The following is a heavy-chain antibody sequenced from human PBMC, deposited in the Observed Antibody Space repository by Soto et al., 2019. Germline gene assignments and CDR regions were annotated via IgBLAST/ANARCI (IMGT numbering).Heavy chain of an antibody. Sequence: LIRSCAPSRFTFSCYAMSWARQAPGKGLEWVSTFSSSGGGTYYADSVKGRFTISRDNSKNTLYLQMNSLRAEDTAVYYCTKANRYCSGANCFTFDYWGLGTLVTVSS. CDR1: RFTFSCYA. CDR2: FSSSGGGT. D-gene: IGHD2-15*01. J-gene: IGHJ4*02. V-gene: IGHV3-23*01. CDR3: TKANRYCSGANCFTFDY.